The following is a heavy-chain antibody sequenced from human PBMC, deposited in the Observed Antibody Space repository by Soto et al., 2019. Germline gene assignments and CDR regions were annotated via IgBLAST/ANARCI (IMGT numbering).Heavy chain of an antibody. D-gene: IGHD6-13*01. CDR3: ARGYRQSGYSSSWVFDY. J-gene: IGHJ4*02. CDR2: IFYSGST. CDR1: GGSINRGGYY. Sequence: QVQLQESGPGLVKPSQTLSLICTVSGGSINRGGYYWNWIRQHPGKGMEWIGYIFYSGSTYYNPFIRSRDNISADPSETQFSLNLSSVTAADTAVYFCARGYRQSGYSSSWVFDYWGQGTLVNVSS. V-gene: IGHV4-31*03.